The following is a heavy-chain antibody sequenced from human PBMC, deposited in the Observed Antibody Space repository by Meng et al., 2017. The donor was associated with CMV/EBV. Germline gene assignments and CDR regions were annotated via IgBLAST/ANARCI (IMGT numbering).Heavy chain of an antibody. V-gene: IGHV1-46*01. CDR2: INPSGGST. CDR3: ARVPRYRFWGSYGMDV. D-gene: IGHD3-16*01. Sequence: ASVNVSCKASGYTFTSYYMQWVRQAPGQGLEWMGIINPSGGSTSYAQKFQGRVTMTRDTSTSIVYMELSSLRSEDTAVYYCARVPRYRFWGSYGMDVWGQGTTVTVSS. J-gene: IGHJ6*02. CDR1: GYTFTSYY.